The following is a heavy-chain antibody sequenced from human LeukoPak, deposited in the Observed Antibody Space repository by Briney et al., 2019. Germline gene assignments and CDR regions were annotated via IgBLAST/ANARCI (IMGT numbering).Heavy chain of an antibody. Sequence: GESLKISCKGSGYSSTSYWIGWVRQMPGKGLEWMGIIYPGDSDTRYSPAFQSQVTISADKSISTANLQWSSLEASDTAMDYCARRYYYGWGSYGLDPWGQGTLVTVSS. CDR3: ARRYYYGWGSYGLDP. D-gene: IGHD3-10*01. V-gene: IGHV5-51*01. CDR1: GYSSTSYW. CDR2: IYPGDSDT. J-gene: IGHJ5*02.